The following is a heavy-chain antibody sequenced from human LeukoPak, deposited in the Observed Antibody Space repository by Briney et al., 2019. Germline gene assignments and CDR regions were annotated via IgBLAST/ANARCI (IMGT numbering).Heavy chain of an antibody. CDR1: GGSISNYY. CDR2: IYTSGST. V-gene: IGHV4-4*07. CDR3: TREKYSGYDPQSFDY. Sequence: SETLSLTCTVSGGSISNYYWSWIRQPAGKGLEWIGRIYTSGSTNYNPSLKSRVTMSVDTSKNQFSLKLSSVTAADTAVYYCTREKYSGYDPQSFDYWGQGTLVTVSS. J-gene: IGHJ4*02. D-gene: IGHD5-12*01.